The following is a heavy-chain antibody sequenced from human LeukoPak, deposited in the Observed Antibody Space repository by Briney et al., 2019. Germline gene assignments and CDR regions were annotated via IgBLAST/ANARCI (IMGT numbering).Heavy chain of an antibody. CDR2: IYTTGIT. D-gene: IGHD2-21*02. CDR1: GGSISSGSYY. V-gene: IGHV4-61*02. CDR3: AGGYCGDDCYLEVY. J-gene: IGHJ4*02. Sequence: PSETLSLTCTVSGGSISSGSYYWSWIRQPAGKGLEWIGRIYTTGITNYNPTLKSRVTVSVDTSKNQFSLKLSSVTAADTAVYYCAGGYCGDDCYLEVYWGQGTLVTVSS.